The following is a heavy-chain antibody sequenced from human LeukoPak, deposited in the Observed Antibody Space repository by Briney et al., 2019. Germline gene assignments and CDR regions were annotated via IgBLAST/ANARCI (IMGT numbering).Heavy chain of an antibody. V-gene: IGHV3-21*06. Sequence: GGSLRLSCAASEFTFSSYNMNWVRQAAGKGLEWVSSISGSSKYIYYADSVKGRFIISRDNAKNSLYLQMNSLRAEDTAVYYCAREPFWSGYYSNLHLDYWGQGTLVTVSS. CDR2: ISGSSKYI. D-gene: IGHD3-3*01. J-gene: IGHJ4*02. CDR1: EFTFSSYN. CDR3: AREPFWSGYYSNLHLDY.